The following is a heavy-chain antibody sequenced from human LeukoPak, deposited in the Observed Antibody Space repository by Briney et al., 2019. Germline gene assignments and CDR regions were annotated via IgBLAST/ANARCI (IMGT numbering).Heavy chain of an antibody. CDR2: ISYSGAP. Sequence: SETLSLTCTVSGGSMNNYYWSWIRQPPGKGPEWLASISYSGAPTYHTSLKRRATISVDTSKNQFSLKMRSVTTADTAVYFCARESDWLFDSWGQGALVTV. V-gene: IGHV4-59*01. CDR3: ARESDWLFDS. D-gene: IGHD3-9*01. CDR1: GGSMNNYY. J-gene: IGHJ4*02.